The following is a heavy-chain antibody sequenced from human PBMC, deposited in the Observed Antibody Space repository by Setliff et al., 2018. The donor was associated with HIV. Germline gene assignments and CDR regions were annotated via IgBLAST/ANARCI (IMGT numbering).Heavy chain of an antibody. CDR2: IYYTGNT. J-gene: IGHJ5*02. CDR1: GVSTSSTSYY. V-gene: IGHV4-39*01. D-gene: IGHD3-22*01. CDR3: ARATSPRPMIRGGWFDP. Sequence: SETLSLTCTVSGVSTSSTSYYWGWIRQPPGKGLEWIGNIYYTGNTNDNPSLKSRVTISVDTSKNQFSLKLRSVTVADTATYYCARATSPRPMIRGGWFDPWGQGILVTVSS.